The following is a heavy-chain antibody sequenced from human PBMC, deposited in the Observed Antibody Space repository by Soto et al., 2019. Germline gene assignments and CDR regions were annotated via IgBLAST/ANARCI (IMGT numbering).Heavy chain of an antibody. CDR2: ISSSSSYI. D-gene: IGHD6-13*01. CDR1: GFTFSSYS. V-gene: IGHV3-21*01. CDR3: ARARVSTAAGTSFDY. Sequence: GGSLRLSCAASGFTFSSYSMNWVRQAPGKGLEWVSSISSSSSYIYYADSVKGRFTISRDNAKNSLYLQMNSLRAEDTAVYYCARARVSTAAGTSFDYWGQGTLVTVSS. J-gene: IGHJ4*02.